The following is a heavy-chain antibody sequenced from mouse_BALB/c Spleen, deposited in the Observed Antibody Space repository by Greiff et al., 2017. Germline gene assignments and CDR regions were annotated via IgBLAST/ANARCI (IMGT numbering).Heavy chain of an antibody. Sequence: VQLKQSGPELMKPGASVKISCKASGYSFTSYYMHWVKQSHGKSLEWIGYIDPFNGGTSYNQKFKGKATLTVDKSSSTAYMHLSSLTSEDSAVYYCARNYYGPKGFDYWGQGTTLTVSS. CDR2: IDPFNGGT. J-gene: IGHJ2*01. V-gene: IGHV1S135*01. CDR1: GYSFTSYY. D-gene: IGHD1-1*01. CDR3: ARNYYGPKGFDY.